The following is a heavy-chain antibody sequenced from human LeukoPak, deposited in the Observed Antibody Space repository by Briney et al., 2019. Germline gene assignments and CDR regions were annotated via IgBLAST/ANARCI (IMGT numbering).Heavy chain of an antibody. Sequence: GGSLRLSCAASGFTFSSYAMHWVRQAPGKGLEWVAVISYDGSNKYYADSVKGRFTISRDNSKNTLYLQMNSLRAEDTAVYYCARDDLRPTDLPDYWGQGTLVTVSS. CDR3: ARDDLRPTDLPDY. V-gene: IGHV3-30-3*01. D-gene: IGHD4-17*01. CDR1: GFTFSSYA. CDR2: ISYDGSNK. J-gene: IGHJ4*02.